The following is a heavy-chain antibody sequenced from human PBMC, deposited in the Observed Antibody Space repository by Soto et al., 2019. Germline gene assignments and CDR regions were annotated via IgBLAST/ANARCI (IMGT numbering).Heavy chain of an antibody. J-gene: IGHJ3*02. Sequence: SETLSLTCAVYGGSFSGYYWSWIRQPPGKGLEWIGEINHSGSTNYNPSLKSRVTISVDTSKNQFSLKLSSVTAADTAVYYCARGLLWFGELSGLPDAFDIWGQGTMVTVSS. D-gene: IGHD3-10*01. CDR3: ARGLLWFGELSGLPDAFDI. V-gene: IGHV4-34*01. CDR1: GGSFSGYY. CDR2: INHSGST.